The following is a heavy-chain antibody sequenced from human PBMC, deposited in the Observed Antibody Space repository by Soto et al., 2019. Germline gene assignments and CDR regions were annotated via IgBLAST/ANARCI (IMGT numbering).Heavy chain of an antibody. CDR2: IHSDGSST. J-gene: IGHJ3*01. D-gene: IGHD2-21*02. CDR3: ARGDRGAFDL. CDR1: GFTFSYYW. Sequence: EVQLVESEGGLVQPGGSLRLSCAASGFTFSYYWMHWVRQAPGQGLVWVSRIHSDGSSTTYADSVKGRFTISRDNAKNTLYLHMSSLRAEDTAGYYCARGDRGAFDLWGQGTMVTVSS. V-gene: IGHV3-74*01.